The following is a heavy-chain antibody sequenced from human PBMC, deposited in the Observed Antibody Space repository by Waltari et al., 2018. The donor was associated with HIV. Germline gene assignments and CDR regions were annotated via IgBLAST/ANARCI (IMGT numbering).Heavy chain of an antibody. D-gene: IGHD3-10*02. CDR2: INPDGNTI. V-gene: IGHV3-74*01. Sequence: EVQLVQSGGGLVQPGGSRRLSCAASGFSVSRYWMHWVRQIPGQGLVWVSRINPDGNTINYADSVRGRFIISRDYAKNTLYLQMNSLRDEDTAMYYCVKDMFGEYDYWGQGTLVTVSS. J-gene: IGHJ4*02. CDR1: GFSVSRYW. CDR3: VKDMFGEYDY.